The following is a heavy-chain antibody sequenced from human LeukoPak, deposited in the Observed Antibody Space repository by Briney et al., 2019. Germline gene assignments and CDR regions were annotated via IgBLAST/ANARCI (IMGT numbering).Heavy chain of an antibody. Sequence: GGSLRLSCAASGFTFSGYWMHWVRQAPGKGLVWVSRIKSDGSSTTYADSVKGRFTISRDNAKNTLYLETNSLRAEDTAIYYCARGPPLFTNWGQGTLVAVSS. J-gene: IGHJ4*02. D-gene: IGHD3-10*01. V-gene: IGHV3-74*01. CDR2: IKSDGSST. CDR1: GFTFSGYW. CDR3: ARGPPLFTN.